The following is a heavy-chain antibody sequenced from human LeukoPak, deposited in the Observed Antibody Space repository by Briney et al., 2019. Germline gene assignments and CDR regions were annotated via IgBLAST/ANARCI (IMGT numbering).Heavy chain of an antibody. Sequence: GGSLRLSCAASGFTFSSYAMSWVRQAPGKGLEWVSAFSGSGGSTYYADSVKGRFTISRDNSKNTLYLQMSSLRADDTAIYYCARDPYNGNYGDSYYYYMDVWGKGTTVTISS. D-gene: IGHD1-26*01. J-gene: IGHJ6*03. CDR3: ARDPYNGNYGDSYYYYMDV. CDR1: GFTFSSYA. V-gene: IGHV3-23*01. CDR2: FSGSGGST.